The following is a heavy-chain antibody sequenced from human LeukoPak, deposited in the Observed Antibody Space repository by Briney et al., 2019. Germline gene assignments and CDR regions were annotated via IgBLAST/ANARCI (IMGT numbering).Heavy chain of an antibody. Sequence: PSETLSLTCTVSGGSIRDSDYYWGWIRQTPGKGLQWITSMYYSGTTLYNPSLKNRVTASVDTSKNQFSLKLSSVTAADTAMYYCARQIYFYDISGFYGDYWGQGVLVTVSS. D-gene: IGHD3-22*01. CDR2: MYYSGTT. CDR3: ARQIYFYDISGFYGDY. CDR1: GGSIRDSDYY. J-gene: IGHJ4*02. V-gene: IGHV4-39*01.